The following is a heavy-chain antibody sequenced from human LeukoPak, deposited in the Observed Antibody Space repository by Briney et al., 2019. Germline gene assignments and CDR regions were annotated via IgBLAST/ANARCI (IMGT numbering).Heavy chain of an antibody. D-gene: IGHD4-11*01. Sequence: PGGSLRLSCAASGFTLSRYAMNWVRQAPGKGLEWVSVISGSGDSTNYADSVKGRFTISRDNSKNTLYLQMNSLRAEDTAVYFCARDRLQHYFDYWGQGTLVTVSS. CDR1: GFTLSRYA. V-gene: IGHV3-23*01. CDR2: ISGSGDST. J-gene: IGHJ4*02. CDR3: ARDRLQHYFDY.